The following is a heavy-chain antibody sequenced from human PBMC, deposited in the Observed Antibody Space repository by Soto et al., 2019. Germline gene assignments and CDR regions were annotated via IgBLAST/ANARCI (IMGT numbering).Heavy chain of an antibody. D-gene: IGHD3-10*01. CDR2: INWNSGSI. CDR1: GFTFSSYG. J-gene: IGHJ6*02. CDR3: AKDRGSGSYAANYYYYGMDV. V-gene: IGHV3-9*01. Sequence: SMRLSCTAAGFTFSSYGIHWVRQAPGKGLEWVSGINWNSGSIGYADSVKGRFTISRDNAKTSLYLQMNSLRVEDTALYYYAKDRGSGSYAANYYYYGMDVWGQGTTVTVSS.